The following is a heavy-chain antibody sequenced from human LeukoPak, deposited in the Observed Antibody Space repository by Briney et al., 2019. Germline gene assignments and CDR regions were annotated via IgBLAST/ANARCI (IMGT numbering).Heavy chain of an antibody. J-gene: IGHJ6*02. V-gene: IGHV3-21*01. Sequence: PGGSLRLSCAASGFTFSSYWMHWVRQAPGKGLEWVSSISSSSSYIYYADSVKGRFTISRDNAKNSLYLQMNSLRAEDTAVYYCARDGHYYDSSGYPGDYYYYGMDVWGQGTTVTVSS. D-gene: IGHD3-22*01. CDR1: GFTFSSYW. CDR3: ARDGHYYDSSGYPGDYYYYGMDV. CDR2: ISSSSSYI.